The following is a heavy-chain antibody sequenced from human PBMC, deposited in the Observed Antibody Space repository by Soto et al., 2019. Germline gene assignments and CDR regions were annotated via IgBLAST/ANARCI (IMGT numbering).Heavy chain of an antibody. V-gene: IGHV3-23*01. Sequence: GGSLRLSCAASGFTFSSYAMSWVRQAPGKGLEWVSAISGSGGSTYYADSVKGRFTISKDNSKNTLYLQMNSLRAEDTAVYYGAKVRVDRKQLAKGTEQFGDGMDVWGQGTTVTVSS. D-gene: IGHD6-6*01. CDR2: ISGSGGST. J-gene: IGHJ6*02. CDR3: AKVRVDRKQLAKGTEQFGDGMDV. CDR1: GFTFSSYA.